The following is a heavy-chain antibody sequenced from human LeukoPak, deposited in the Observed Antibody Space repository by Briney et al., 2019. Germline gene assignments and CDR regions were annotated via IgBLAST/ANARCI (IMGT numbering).Heavy chain of an antibody. CDR1: GGSISSGGYY. CDR2: IYYSGST. D-gene: IGHD3-9*01. V-gene: IGHV4-31*03. CDR3: ARSLQYYDILTGYPKRHDAFDI. Sequence: PSETLSLTCTVSGGSISSGGYYWSWIRQHPGKGLEWIGYIYYSGSTYYNPSLKSRVTLSVNTSKNQFSLKLSSVTAMDTAVYYCARSLQYYDILTGYPKRHDAFDIWGQGTMVTVSS. J-gene: IGHJ3*02.